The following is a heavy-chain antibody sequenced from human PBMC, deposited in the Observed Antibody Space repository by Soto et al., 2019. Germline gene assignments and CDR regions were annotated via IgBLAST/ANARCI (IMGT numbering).Heavy chain of an antibody. V-gene: IGHV1-8*01. J-gene: IGHJ5*02. D-gene: IGHD3-16*01. CDR2: MNPGSGDT. Sequence: ASVKVSCTASGYSFTNNDVSWVRQATGQGLEWLGWMNPGSGDTGYAQKFQGRVTMTRDISIATADMELSSLRSDATAIYYCARMETFGSLNWFDPWGQGTLVTVSS. CDR3: ARMETFGSLNWFDP. CDR1: GYSFTNND.